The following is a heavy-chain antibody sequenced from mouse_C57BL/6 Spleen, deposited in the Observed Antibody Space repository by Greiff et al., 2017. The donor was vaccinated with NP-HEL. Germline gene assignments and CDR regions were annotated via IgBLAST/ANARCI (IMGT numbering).Heavy chain of an antibody. V-gene: IGHV3-6*01. CDR2: ISYDGSN. CDR1: GYSITSGYY. J-gene: IGHJ1*03. Sequence: EVKLLESGPGLVKPSQSLSLTCSVTGYSITSGYYWNWIRQFPGNKLEWMGYISYDGSNNYNPSLKNRISITRDTSKNQFFLKLNSVTTEDTATYYCARDRTGTSYFDVWGTGTTVTVSS. D-gene: IGHD4-1*01. CDR3: ARDRTGTSYFDV.